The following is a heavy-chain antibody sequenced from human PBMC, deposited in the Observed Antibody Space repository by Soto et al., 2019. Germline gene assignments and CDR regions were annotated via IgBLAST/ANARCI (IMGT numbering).Heavy chain of an antibody. D-gene: IGHD3-10*01. Sequence: PSETLSLTCTVSGGSISSGGYYWSWIRQHPGKGLEWIGYIYYSGSTNYNPSLKSRVTISVDTSKNQFSLKLSSVTAADTAVYYCARGPGGWFDPWGQGTLVTVSS. J-gene: IGHJ5*02. CDR1: GGSISSGGYY. CDR2: IYYSGST. CDR3: ARGPGGWFDP. V-gene: IGHV4-31*03.